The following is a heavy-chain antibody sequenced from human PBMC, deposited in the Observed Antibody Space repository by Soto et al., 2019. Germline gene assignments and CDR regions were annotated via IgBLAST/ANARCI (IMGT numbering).Heavy chain of an antibody. V-gene: IGHV4-4*07. CDR3: VRDGTKTLRDWFDP. CDR2: IYATGTT. Sequence: PLETVPLTFTFRGGSMGCFYLSWIRKSAGKGLEWIGRIYATGTTDYTPPRKSRVMMSVDTSKKQFSLKLRSVTAADTAVYFRVRDGTKTLRDWFDPWGQGISVTVSS. J-gene: IGHJ5*02. CDR1: GGSMGCFY. D-gene: IGHD1-1*01.